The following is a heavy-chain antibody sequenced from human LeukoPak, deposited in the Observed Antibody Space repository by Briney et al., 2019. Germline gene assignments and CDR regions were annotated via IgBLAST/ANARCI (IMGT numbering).Heavy chain of an antibody. J-gene: IGHJ5*02. D-gene: IGHD6-6*01. Sequence: GESLKISCKGSGYSLTSYWIGWVRQMPGKGLEWMGIIYPGDSDTRYSPSFQGQVTISADKSISTAYLQWSSLKASDTAMYYCSRRTSIAAHFWFDPWGQGTLVTVSS. CDR3: SRRTSIAAHFWFDP. CDR1: GYSLTSYW. V-gene: IGHV5-51*01. CDR2: IYPGDSDT.